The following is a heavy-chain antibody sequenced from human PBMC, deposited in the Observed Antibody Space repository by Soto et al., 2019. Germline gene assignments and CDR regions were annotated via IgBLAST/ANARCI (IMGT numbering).Heavy chain of an antibody. Sequence: SETLSLTCTVSGGSISSSSYYWGWIRQPPGKGLEWIGSIYYSGSTYYNPSLKSRVTISVDTSKNQFSLRLSSVTAADTAVYYCASGWVAAAGTNWFDPWGQGTLVTVSS. CDR3: ASGWVAAAGTNWFDP. CDR1: GGSISSSSYY. J-gene: IGHJ5*02. D-gene: IGHD6-13*01. V-gene: IGHV4-39*01. CDR2: IYYSGST.